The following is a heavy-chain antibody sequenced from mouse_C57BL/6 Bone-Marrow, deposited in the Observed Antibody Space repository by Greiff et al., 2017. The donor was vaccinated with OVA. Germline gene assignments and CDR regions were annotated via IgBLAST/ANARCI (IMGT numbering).Heavy chain of an antibody. CDR1: GYTFTSYG. CDR3: ARCRANWDFDY. CDR2: IYPRSGST. V-gene: IGHV1-81*01. J-gene: IGHJ2*01. D-gene: IGHD4-1*01. Sequence: QVQLKQSGAELARPGASVKLSCKASGYTFTSYGISWVKQRPGQGLEWIGEIYPRSGSTYYNEKFKGKATLTADKSSSTAYMELRSLTSEDSAVYFCARCRANWDFDYWGQGTTLTVSS.